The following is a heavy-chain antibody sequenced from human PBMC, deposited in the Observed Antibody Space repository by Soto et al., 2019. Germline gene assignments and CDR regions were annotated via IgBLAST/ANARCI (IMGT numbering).Heavy chain of an antibody. J-gene: IGHJ4*02. CDR1: GGSFSGYY. D-gene: IGHD6-13*01. V-gene: IGHV4-34*01. Sequence: QVQLQQWGAGLLKPSETLSLTCAVYGGSFSGYYWSWIRQPPGKGLEWIGEINHSGSTNYNPSLKRRVTISVDTSKNQLSLKLSSVTAADPAVYYCARLYSSSFDYWGQGTLVTVSS. CDR2: INHSGST. CDR3: ARLYSSSFDY.